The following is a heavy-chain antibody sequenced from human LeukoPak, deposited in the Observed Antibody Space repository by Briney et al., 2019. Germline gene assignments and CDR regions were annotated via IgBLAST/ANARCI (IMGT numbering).Heavy chain of an antibody. D-gene: IGHD3-9*01. CDR2: ISAYNGNT. J-gene: IGHJ4*02. CDR3: TTYYGILTGSIDY. V-gene: IGHV1-18*01. Sequence: ASVTVSFKSSGYTFTIYGISWGRQRPGQGLELMGWISAYNGNTNYAQKLQGRGTITTDTSTSTAYMELRSLRSNDTAVYYRTTYYGILTGSIDYWGQGTLVTVSS. CDR1: GYTFTIYG.